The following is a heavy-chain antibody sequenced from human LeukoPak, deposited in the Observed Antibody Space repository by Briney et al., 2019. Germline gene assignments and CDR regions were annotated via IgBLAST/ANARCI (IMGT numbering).Heavy chain of an antibody. J-gene: IGHJ6*02. D-gene: IGHD3-10*01. V-gene: IGHV3-74*01. Sequence: GGSLRLSCAASGFIFSDYWMHWVRQVPGKGLVWVSRINTGGSSTTYADSVKGRFTISRDNAKNTLYLQMNSLRAEDTAVYYCAREGGYGSGSYYLAYYYGMDVWGQGTTVTVSS. CDR2: INTGGSST. CDR3: AREGGYGSGSYYLAYYYGMDV. CDR1: GFIFSDYW.